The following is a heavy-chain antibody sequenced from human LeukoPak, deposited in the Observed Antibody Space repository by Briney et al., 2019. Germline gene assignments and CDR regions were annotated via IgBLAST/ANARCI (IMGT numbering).Heavy chain of an antibody. CDR1: GYSFTDYF. D-gene: IGHD6-19*01. CDR3: ARLSTATRHWLAASDI. J-gene: IGHJ3*02. CDR2: INPEAGDT. V-gene: IGHV1-2*06. Sequence: ASVKVSCKASGYSFTDYFLYWVRQAPGQGLEWMGRINPEAGDTNYAQTFQGRITMTRDTSISTVYMELSSLKSDDTAVYYCARLSTATRHWLAASDIWGQGTVVTVSS.